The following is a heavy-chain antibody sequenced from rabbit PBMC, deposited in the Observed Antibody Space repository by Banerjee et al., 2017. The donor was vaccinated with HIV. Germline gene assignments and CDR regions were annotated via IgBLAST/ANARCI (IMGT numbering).Heavy chain of an antibody. CDR1: GFSFSSGYY. Sequence: QSLEESGGDLVKPGGTLTLTCTASGFSFSSGYYMCWVRQAPGKGLEWIAYIYTAGGITYYASWAKGRFTLSKTSSTTVTLQMTSLTAADTATYFCARAPYGDYNTFNLWGPGTLVTVS. V-gene: IGHV1S40*01. D-gene: IGHD2-1*01. J-gene: IGHJ4*01. CDR3: ARAPYGDYNTFNL. CDR2: IYTAGGIT.